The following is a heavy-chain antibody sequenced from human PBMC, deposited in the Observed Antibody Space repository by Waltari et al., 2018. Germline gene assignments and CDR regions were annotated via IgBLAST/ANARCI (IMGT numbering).Heavy chain of an antibody. J-gene: IGHJ4*02. CDR1: GLPFRHYW. V-gene: IGHV3-7*01. Sequence: EVQLVESGGGLVQHGGSLRLSCAASGLPFRHYWMSWVRQAPGKGLEWVANIKQDGSEKYYVDSVKGRFTISRDNAKNSLYLQMNSLRAEDTAVYYCARPVSAYWGQGTLVTVSS. CDR2: IKQDGSEK. CDR3: ARPVSAY. D-gene: IGHD2-8*01.